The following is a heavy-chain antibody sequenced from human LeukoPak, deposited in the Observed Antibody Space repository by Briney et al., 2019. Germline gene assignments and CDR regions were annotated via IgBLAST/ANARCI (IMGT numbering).Heavy chain of an antibody. CDR2: FDPEDGET. V-gene: IGHV1-24*01. Sequence: ASVKVSCKVSGYTLTELSMHWVRQAPGKGLEWMGGFDPEDGETIYAQKFQGRVTMTEDISTDTAYMELSSLRSEDTAVYYCATDGMYCSGGSCYERWGQGTLVTVSS. D-gene: IGHD2-15*01. J-gene: IGHJ4*02. CDR1: GYTLTELS. CDR3: ATDGMYCSGGSCYER.